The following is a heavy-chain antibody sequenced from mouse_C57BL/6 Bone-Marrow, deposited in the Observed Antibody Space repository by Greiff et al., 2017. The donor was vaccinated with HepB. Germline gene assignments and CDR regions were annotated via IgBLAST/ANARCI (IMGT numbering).Heavy chain of an antibody. J-gene: IGHJ3*01. CDR1: GIDFSRYW. CDR3: ARPIYYYGSSPAWFAY. Sequence: EVKLVESGGGLVQPGGSLKLSCAASGIDFSRYWMSWVRRAPGKGLEWIGEINPDSSTINYAPSLKDKFIISRDNAKNTLYLQMSKVRSEDTALYYCARPIYYYGSSPAWFAYWGQGTLVTVSA. D-gene: IGHD1-1*01. V-gene: IGHV4-1*01. CDR2: INPDSSTI.